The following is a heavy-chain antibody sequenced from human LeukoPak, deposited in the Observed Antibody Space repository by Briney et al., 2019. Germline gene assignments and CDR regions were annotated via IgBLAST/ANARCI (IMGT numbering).Heavy chain of an antibody. D-gene: IGHD5-24*01. CDR2: INQDGSKK. J-gene: IGHJ4*02. CDR3: AKDRWLQGYFDY. CDR1: GFTFSKYW. V-gene: IGHV3-7*01. Sequence: PGGSLRLSCAASGFTFSKYWMSWVRQAPGKGLEWVGDINQDGSKKYYVDSVKGRFTISRDNAKNSLYLQTNSLRAEDTAVYYCAKDRWLQGYFDYWGQGILVTVSS.